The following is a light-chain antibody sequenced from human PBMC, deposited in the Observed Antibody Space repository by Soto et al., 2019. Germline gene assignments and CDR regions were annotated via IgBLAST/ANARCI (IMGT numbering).Light chain of an antibody. V-gene: IGKV3-11*01. J-gene: IGKJ5*01. Sequence: EIVLTQSPATLYLVSGERAKLSFRARQSVSSYLAWYQQKPGQAPRLLIYDASNRATGIPARFSGSGSGTDFTLTISSLEPEDFAVYYCQQGSNWPLITFGKGKRLEIK. CDR2: DAS. CDR1: QSVSSY. CDR3: QQGSNWPLIT.